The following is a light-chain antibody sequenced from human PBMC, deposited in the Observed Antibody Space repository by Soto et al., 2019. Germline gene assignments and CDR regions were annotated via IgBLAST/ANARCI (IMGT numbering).Light chain of an antibody. J-gene: IGKJ4*01. CDR2: GAS. Sequence: DIQLTQSPASLSASVGDRVTITCRASQGISNSLAWYQQKPGKVPKVLIYGASALQSGVPSRFSASGSGTDFALSISGLQSEDFATYYCQQYSIAPLTFGGGTKVEI. CDR3: QQYSIAPLT. V-gene: IGKV1-27*01. CDR1: QGISNS.